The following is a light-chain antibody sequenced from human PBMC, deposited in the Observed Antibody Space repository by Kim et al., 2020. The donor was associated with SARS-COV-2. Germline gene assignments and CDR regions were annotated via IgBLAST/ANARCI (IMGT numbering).Light chain of an antibody. V-gene: IGKV1-5*03. CDR1: QSSSGW. Sequence: ASVGDRVSITCRASQSSSGWLAWYQQKPGKAPKLLINTASNLESGVPSRFSGSGFGTEFTLTISSLQPDDFASYYCQQYNSYPLTFGGGTKVEIK. CDR3: QQYNSYPLT. J-gene: IGKJ4*01. CDR2: TAS.